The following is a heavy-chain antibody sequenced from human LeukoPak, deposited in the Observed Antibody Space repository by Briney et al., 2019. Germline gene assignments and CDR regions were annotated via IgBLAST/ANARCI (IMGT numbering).Heavy chain of an antibody. D-gene: IGHD3-9*01. CDR1: GGSINSSSYY. CDR3: ARDADYDTLTGYSGFDY. CDR2: IYYSGST. Sequence: SSETLSLTCTVSGGSINSSSYYWGWIRQPPGKGLEWIGSIYYSGSTYYNPSLKSRVTISVDTSKNQSSLKLSSVTAADTAVYYCARDADYDTLTGYSGFDYWGQGTLVPVSS. J-gene: IGHJ4*02. V-gene: IGHV4-39*07.